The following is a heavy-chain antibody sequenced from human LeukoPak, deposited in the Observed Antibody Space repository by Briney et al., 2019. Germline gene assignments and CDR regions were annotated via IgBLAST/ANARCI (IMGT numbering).Heavy chain of an antibody. CDR2: ISYDGTNK. Sequence: GGSLRLSCAASGFTFSSYAMHWVRQAPGKGLEWVAVISYDGTNKYYADSVKGRFTISRDNAKNSLYLQMNSLRAEDTAVYYCARFIAAPYYFDYWGRGTLVTVSS. V-gene: IGHV3-30*03. CDR1: GFTFSSYA. D-gene: IGHD6-13*01. J-gene: IGHJ4*02. CDR3: ARFIAAPYYFDY.